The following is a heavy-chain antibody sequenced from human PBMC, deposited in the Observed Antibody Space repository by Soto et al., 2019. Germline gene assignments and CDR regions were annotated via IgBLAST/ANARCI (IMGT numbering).Heavy chain of an antibody. CDR3: ARGRGSLDY. J-gene: IGHJ4*02. D-gene: IGHD1-26*01. Sequence: SETLSLTCAVYGGYFSGYYWSWIRQPPGKGLEWIGEINHSGSTNYNPSLKSRVTISVDTSKNQFSLKLSSVTAADTAVYYCARGRGSLDYWGQGTLVTVSS. V-gene: IGHV4-34*01. CDR1: GGYFSGYY. CDR2: INHSGST.